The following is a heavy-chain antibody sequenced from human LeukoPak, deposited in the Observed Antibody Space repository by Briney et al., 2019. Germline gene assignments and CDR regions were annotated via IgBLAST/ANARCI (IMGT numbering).Heavy chain of an antibody. CDR1: GFTFSSYW. CDR3: ARVSGWLRFYYFDY. Sequence: GGSLRLSCAASGFTFSSYWMSWVRQAPGKGLEWVANIKQDGSEKYYVDSVKGRFTISRDNAKNSLYLQMSSLRAEDTAVYYCARVSGWLRFYYFDYWGQGTLVTVSS. V-gene: IGHV3-7*01. CDR2: IKQDGSEK. D-gene: IGHD5-12*01. J-gene: IGHJ4*02.